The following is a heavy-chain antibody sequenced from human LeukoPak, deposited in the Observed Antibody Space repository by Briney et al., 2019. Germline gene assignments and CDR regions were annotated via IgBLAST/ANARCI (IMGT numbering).Heavy chain of an antibody. V-gene: IGHV4-38-2*02. CDR1: DGSISTQYY. D-gene: IGHD3-22*01. Sequence: PSEALSLTCTVSDGSISTQYYWGWIRQPPGKGLEWIGSIYHTGGTYYNPSLKSRVTISIDTSKNQFSLKLSSVTAADTAVYYCARDGPTYYYDNSGYYFAYWGQGTLVSVSS. J-gene: IGHJ4*02. CDR3: ARDGPTYYYDNSGYYFAY. CDR2: IYHTGGT.